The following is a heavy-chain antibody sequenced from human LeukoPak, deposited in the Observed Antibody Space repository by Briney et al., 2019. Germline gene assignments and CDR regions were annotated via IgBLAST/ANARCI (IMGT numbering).Heavy chain of an antibody. Sequence: GTSVKVSCKASGGTFSSYAISWVRQAPGQGLEWMGRIIPILGIANYAQKFQGRVTITADKSTSTAYMELSSLRSEDTAVYYCARDRMAGTVDFQHWGQGTLVTVSS. CDR3: ARDRMAGTVDFQH. V-gene: IGHV1-69*04. D-gene: IGHD6-19*01. CDR1: GGTFSSYA. CDR2: IIPILGIA. J-gene: IGHJ1*01.